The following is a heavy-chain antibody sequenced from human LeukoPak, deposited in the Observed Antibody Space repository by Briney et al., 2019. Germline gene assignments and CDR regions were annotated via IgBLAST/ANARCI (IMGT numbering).Heavy chain of an antibody. V-gene: IGHV1-2*02. D-gene: IGHD1-1*01. Sequence: ASVKVSCKASGYTFTGYYMHWVRQAPGQGLEWMGWINPNSGGTNYAQKFQGRVTMTRDTSISIAYMELSRLRSDDTAVYYCARSTGTTSSFDYWGQGTLVTVSS. CDR1: GYTFTGYY. CDR3: ARSTGTTSSFDY. CDR2: INPNSGGT. J-gene: IGHJ4*02.